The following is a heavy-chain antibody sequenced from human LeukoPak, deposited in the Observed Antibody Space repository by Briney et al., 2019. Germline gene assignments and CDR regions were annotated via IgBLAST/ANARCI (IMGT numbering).Heavy chain of an antibody. V-gene: IGHV3-48*01. CDR2: ISSSSSTI. D-gene: IGHD1-26*01. CDR3: AREASVGRRPFDY. J-gene: IGHJ4*02. Sequence: GGSLRLSCAASGFTLSTYDMNWVRQAPGKGLEWVSDISSSSSTIHYADSVKGRFTISKDNAKNSVYLQMSSLRAEDTAVYYCAREASVGRRPFDYWGQGTLVTVSS. CDR1: GFTLSTYD.